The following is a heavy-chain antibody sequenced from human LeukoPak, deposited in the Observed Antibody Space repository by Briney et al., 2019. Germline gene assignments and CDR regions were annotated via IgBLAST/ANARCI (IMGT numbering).Heavy chain of an antibody. CDR2: ISGSGGST. D-gene: IGHD2-15*01. V-gene: IGHV3-23*01. Sequence: GGSLRLSCTASGFTFGDYAMSWFRQAPGKGLEWVSAISGSGGSTYYADSVKGRFTISRDNSKNTLYLQMNSLRAEDTAVYYCAKAPGEYCSGGSCYYHYWGQGTLVTVSS. J-gene: IGHJ4*02. CDR3: AKAPGEYCSGGSCYYHY. CDR1: GFTFGDYA.